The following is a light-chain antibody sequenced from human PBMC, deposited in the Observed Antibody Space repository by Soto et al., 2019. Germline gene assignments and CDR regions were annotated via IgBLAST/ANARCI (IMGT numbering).Light chain of an antibody. Sequence: QSVLTEPASVSGSPGQSITISFTGTNSDVGGYNYVSWYQQHPGKAPELMIYEVSHRPSGVSNRFSGSKSDSTASLTISGLQAEDEADYYCSSYTSISTLYVFGTGTKVTVL. J-gene: IGLJ1*01. CDR3: SSYTSISTLYV. CDR2: EVS. V-gene: IGLV2-14*01. CDR1: NSDVGGYNY.